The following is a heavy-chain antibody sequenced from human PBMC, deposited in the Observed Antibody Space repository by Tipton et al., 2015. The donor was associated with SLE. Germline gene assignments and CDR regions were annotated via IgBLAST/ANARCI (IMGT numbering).Heavy chain of an antibody. J-gene: IGHJ4*02. CDR1: GFTFGNYA. Sequence: SLRLSCAASGFTFGNYAMSWVRQAPGRGLEWVSGISGSGGSPYYTDSVKGRFTISRDNSKDTLYLQMNSLRADDTAVYYCAKEKYVAVGDYFDRWGQGTLVTVSS. V-gene: IGHV3-23*01. CDR2: ISGSGGSP. CDR3: AKEKYVAVGDYFDR. D-gene: IGHD3-16*01.